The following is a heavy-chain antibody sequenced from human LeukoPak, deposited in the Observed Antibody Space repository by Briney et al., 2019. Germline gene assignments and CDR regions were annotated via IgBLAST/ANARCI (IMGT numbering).Heavy chain of an antibody. CDR2: INHSGST. V-gene: IGHV4-34*01. Sequence: SETLSLTCAVYGGSFSGYYWSWIRQPPGKGLEWIGEINHSGSTNYNPSLKSRVTISVDTSKNQFSLKLSSVTAADTAVYYCARVIRNWNYAYFDYWGQGTLVTVSS. D-gene: IGHD1-7*01. CDR3: ARVIRNWNYAYFDY. CDR1: GGSFSGYY. J-gene: IGHJ4*02.